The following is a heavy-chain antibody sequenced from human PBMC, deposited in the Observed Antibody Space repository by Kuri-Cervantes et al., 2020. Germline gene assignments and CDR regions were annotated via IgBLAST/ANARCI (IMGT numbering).Heavy chain of an antibody. CDR3: ARDFTSRIGYSSSWYRTYYYYGMDV. CDR2: VSNSSSTI. CDR1: GFTFSSYS. Sequence: GESLKISCAASGFTFSSYSMNWVRQAPGKGLEWVSYVSNSSSTIYYADSVKGRFTISRDNAKNSLYLQMNSLRAEDTAVYYCARDFTSRIGYSSSWYRTYYYYGMDVWGQGTTVTVSS. D-gene: IGHD6-13*01. V-gene: IGHV3-48*04. J-gene: IGHJ6*02.